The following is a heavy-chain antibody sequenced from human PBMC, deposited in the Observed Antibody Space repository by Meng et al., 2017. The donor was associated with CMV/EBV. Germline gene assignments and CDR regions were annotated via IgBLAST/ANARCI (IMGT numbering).Heavy chain of an antibody. J-gene: IGHJ4*02. D-gene: IGHD2-2*01. CDR1: GFTISSYS. V-gene: IGHV3-48*04. Sequence: GGSLRLSCAVSGFTISSYSMNWVRQAPGKGLEWVSYIRSSSSTIYYADSVKGRFTISRDNAKNSLYLQMNSLSAEDTAVYYCARSPVVGYCSSTSYSPFLDYWGQGTLVTVSS. CDR3: ARSPVVGYCSSTSYSPFLDY. CDR2: IRSSSSTI.